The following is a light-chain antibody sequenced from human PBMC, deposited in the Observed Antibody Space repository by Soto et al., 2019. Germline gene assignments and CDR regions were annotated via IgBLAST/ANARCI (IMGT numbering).Light chain of an antibody. Sequence: DIQMTQSPSTLSASVGDRVTITCRASQSISSWLDWYQQKPGKAPKLLIYDASSLESGVPSRFSGSGSGTEFTLTISSLQPDDFATYYCQQYNSYSPVTFGGGTKVEIK. CDR2: DAS. J-gene: IGKJ4*01. V-gene: IGKV1-5*01. CDR3: QQYNSYSPVT. CDR1: QSISSW.